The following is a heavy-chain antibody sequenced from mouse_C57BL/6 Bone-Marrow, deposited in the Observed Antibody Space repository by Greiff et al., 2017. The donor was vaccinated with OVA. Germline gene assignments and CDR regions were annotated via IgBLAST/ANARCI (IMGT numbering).Heavy chain of an antibody. CDR1: GYAFTNYL. J-gene: IGHJ2*01. V-gene: IGHV1-54*01. CDR3: ARGTGGDY. Sequence: VKLMESGAELVRPGTSVKVSCKASGYAFTNYLIEWVKQRPGQGLEWIGVINPGSGGTNYNEKFKGKATLTADKSSSTAYMQLSSLTSEDSAVYFCARGTGGDYWGQGTTLTVSS. CDR2: INPGSGGT.